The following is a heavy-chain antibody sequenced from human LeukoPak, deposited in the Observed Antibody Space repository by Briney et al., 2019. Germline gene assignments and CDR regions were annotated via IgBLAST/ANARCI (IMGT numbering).Heavy chain of an antibody. J-gene: IGHJ3*02. Sequence: GGSLRLSCAASGFTFSSYSMNWVRQAPGKGLEWVSSISSSSSYIYYADSVKGRFTISRDNAKNSLYLQMNSLRAEDTAVYYCARMKKGVGATNAFDIWGQGTMVTVSS. CDR2: ISSSSSYI. CDR3: ARMKKGVGATNAFDI. D-gene: IGHD1-26*01. CDR1: GFTFSSYS. V-gene: IGHV3-21*01.